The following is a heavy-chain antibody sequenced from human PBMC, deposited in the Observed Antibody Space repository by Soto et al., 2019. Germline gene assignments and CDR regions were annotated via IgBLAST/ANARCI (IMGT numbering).Heavy chain of an antibody. CDR2: IIPILGIA. Sequence: QVQLVQSGAEVKKPGSSVKVSCKASGGTFSSYTISWVRQAPGQGLEWMGRIIPILGIANYAQKFQGRVTITADKSTSTAYMELSSLRSEDTAVYYCARDFIGSGSYSIRYYYYMDVWGKGTTVTVSS. D-gene: IGHD3-10*01. CDR3: ARDFIGSGSYSIRYYYYMDV. CDR1: GGTFSSYT. V-gene: IGHV1-69*08. J-gene: IGHJ6*03.